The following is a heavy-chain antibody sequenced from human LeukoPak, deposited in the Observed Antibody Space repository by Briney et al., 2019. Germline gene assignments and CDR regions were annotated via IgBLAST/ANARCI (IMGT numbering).Heavy chain of an antibody. Sequence: PSETLSLTCAVYGGSFSGYYWSWIRQPPGKGLEWIGEINHSGSTNYNPSLKSRVTISVDTSKNQFSLKLSSVTAADTAVYYCARGRIAAHPLDYYYYMDVWGKGTTVTVSS. CDR2: INHSGST. J-gene: IGHJ6*03. V-gene: IGHV4-34*01. D-gene: IGHD6-6*01. CDR3: ARGRIAAHPLDYYYYMDV. CDR1: GGSFSGYY.